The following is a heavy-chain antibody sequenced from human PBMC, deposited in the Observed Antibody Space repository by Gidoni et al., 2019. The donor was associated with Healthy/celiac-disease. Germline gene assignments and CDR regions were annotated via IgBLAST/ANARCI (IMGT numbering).Heavy chain of an antibody. CDR2: INHSGST. J-gene: IGHJ1*01. CDR1: GGSFSGYY. Sequence: QVQLQQWGAGLLKPSETLSLTCAVYGGSFSGYYWSWIRQPPGKGLEWIGEINHSGSTNYNPSLKSRVTISVDTSKNQFSLKLSSVTAADTAVYYCARGHPPGMLRTYFQHWGQGTLVTVSS. CDR3: ARGHPPGMLRTYFQH. D-gene: IGHD2-8*01. V-gene: IGHV4-34*01.